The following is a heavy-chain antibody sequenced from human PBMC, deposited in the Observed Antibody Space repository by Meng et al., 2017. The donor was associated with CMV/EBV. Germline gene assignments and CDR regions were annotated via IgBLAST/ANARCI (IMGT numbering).Heavy chain of an antibody. V-gene: IGHV1-69*12. CDR2: IIPIFGTA. CDR3: AREVDDYGDGWYFDL. D-gene: IGHD4-17*01. CDR1: GGTFSSYA. J-gene: IGHJ2*01. Sequence: VQLVQSGAEEKKPGSSVKVSSKASGGTFSSYAISWWRQAPGQGLEWMGGIIPIFGTANYAQKFQGRVTITADESTSTAYMELSSLRSEDTAVYYCAREVDDYGDGWYFDLWGRGTLVTVSS.